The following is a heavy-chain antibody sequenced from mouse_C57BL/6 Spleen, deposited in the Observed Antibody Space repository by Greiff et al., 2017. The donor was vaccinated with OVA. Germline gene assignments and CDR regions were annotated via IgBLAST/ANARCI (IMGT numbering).Heavy chain of an antibody. Sequence: QVQLQQPGAELVKPGASVKLSFTSYWMQWVKQRPGQGLEWLGEIDPSDSYTNYNQKFKGKATLTVDTSSSTAYMQLSSLTSEDSAVDYCARDGTAQARFAYWGQGTLVTVSA. J-gene: IGHJ3*01. D-gene: IGHD3-2*02. CDR1: TSYW. V-gene: IGHV1-50*01. CDR2: IDPSDSYT. CDR3: ARDGTAQARFAY.